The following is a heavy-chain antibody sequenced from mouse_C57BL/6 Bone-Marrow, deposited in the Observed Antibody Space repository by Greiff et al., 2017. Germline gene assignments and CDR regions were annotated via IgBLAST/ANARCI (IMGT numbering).Heavy chain of an antibody. CDR2: IYPGDGDT. CDR3: ARWSYGYFDY. V-gene: IGHV1-82*01. J-gene: IGHJ2*01. D-gene: IGHD1-1*01. Sequence: QVQLQQSGPELVKPGASVKISCKASGYAFSSSWMNWVKQRPGKGLEWIGRIYPGDGDTNYNGKFKGKATLTADKSSSTAYMQLSSVTSEDSAVYFCARWSYGYFDYWGQGTTLTVSS. CDR1: GYAFSSSW.